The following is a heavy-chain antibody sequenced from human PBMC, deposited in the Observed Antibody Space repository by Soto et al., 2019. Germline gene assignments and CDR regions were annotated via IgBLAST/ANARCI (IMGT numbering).Heavy chain of an antibody. Sequence: GGSLRLSCAASGFTFSSYSMNWVRQAPGKGLEWVSSISSSSSYIYYADSVKGRFTISRDNAKNSLSLQMNGLRAEDTAVCYRARDLGKLIPGMDGWRQWATVAVSS. CDR3: ARDLGKLIPGMDG. CDR1: GFTFSSYS. J-gene: IGHJ6*02. V-gene: IGHV3-21*01. CDR2: ISSSSSYI. D-gene: IGHD1-1*01.